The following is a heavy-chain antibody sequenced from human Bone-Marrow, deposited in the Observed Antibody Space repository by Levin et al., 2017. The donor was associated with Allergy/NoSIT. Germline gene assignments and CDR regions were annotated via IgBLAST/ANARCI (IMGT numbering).Heavy chain of an antibody. D-gene: IGHD1-26*01. CDR1: GFTFSNYW. Sequence: GGSLRLSCVASGFTFSNYWVHWVRQVPGKGLVWVSRIDTDGRTTNYADSVKGRFTISRDNAKNTVYLQMNSLRDEDTAVYYCVRDLVGRDDNWGQGTLVTVSS. V-gene: IGHV3-74*01. J-gene: IGHJ4*02. CDR2: IDTDGRTT. CDR3: VRDLVGRDDN.